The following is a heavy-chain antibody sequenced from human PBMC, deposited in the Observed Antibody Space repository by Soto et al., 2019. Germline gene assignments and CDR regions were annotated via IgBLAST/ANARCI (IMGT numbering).Heavy chain of an antibody. D-gene: IGHD2-15*01. Sequence: PGGSLRLSCAASGFTFSSYWMSWVRQAPGKGLEWVANIKQDGSEKYYVDSVKGRFTISRDNAKNSLYLQMNSQRAEDAAVYYCARADRYCSGGSCYQAAFFDYWGQGTLVTVSS. CDR3: ARADRYCSGGSCYQAAFFDY. CDR2: IKQDGSEK. J-gene: IGHJ4*02. CDR1: GFTFSSYW. V-gene: IGHV3-7*05.